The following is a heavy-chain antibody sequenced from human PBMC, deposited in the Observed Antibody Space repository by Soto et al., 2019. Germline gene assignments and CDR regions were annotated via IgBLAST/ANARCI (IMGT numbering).Heavy chain of an antibody. CDR2: ISWNSGSI. CDR1: GFTFDDYA. Sequence: GGSLRLSCAASGFTFDDYAMHWVRQAPGKGLEWASGISWNSGSIGYADSVKGRFTISRDNAKNSLYLQMNSLRAEDTALYYCAKDGYCSSTSCQEGWFDPWGQGTLVTVSS. V-gene: IGHV3-9*01. D-gene: IGHD2-2*01. CDR3: AKDGYCSSTSCQEGWFDP. J-gene: IGHJ5*02.